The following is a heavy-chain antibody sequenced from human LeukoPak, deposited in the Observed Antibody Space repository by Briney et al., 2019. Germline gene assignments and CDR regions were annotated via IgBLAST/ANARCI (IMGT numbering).Heavy chain of an antibody. J-gene: IGHJ6*03. Sequence: GGSLRLSCAASGFTISSAWMNWVRQAPGKGLEWVGRIEGRTDGGTIDYAAPAKGRFTISRDDASDTLYLQMNSLKLEDTAVYYCATEALGGTSDYYYYMDVWGKGTTVTVSS. CDR2: IEGRTDGGTI. CDR1: GFTISSAW. V-gene: IGHV3-15*04. D-gene: IGHD3-16*01. CDR3: ATEALGGTSDYYYYMDV.